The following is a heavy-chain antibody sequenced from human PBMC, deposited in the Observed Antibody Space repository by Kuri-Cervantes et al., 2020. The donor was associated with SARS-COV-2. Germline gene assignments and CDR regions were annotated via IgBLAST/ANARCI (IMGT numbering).Heavy chain of an antibody. J-gene: IGHJ5*02. V-gene: IGHV4-34*01. CDR3: ARAPHCTSCYSNWFDP. CDR2: INHSGST. CDR1: GGSFSGYY. Sequence: SETLSLTCAVYGGSFSGYYWSWIRQPPGKGLEWIGEINHSGSTNYNPSLKSRVTISVDTSKNQFSLKLSSVTAADTAVYYCARAPHCTSCYSNWFDPWGQGTLGTVSS. D-gene: IGHD2-2*01.